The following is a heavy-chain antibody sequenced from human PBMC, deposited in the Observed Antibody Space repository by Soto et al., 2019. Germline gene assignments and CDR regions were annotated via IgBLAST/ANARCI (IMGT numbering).Heavy chain of an antibody. Sequence: SETLSLTCTVSGGSISSGGYYWSWIRQHPGKCLEWIGYIYYSGSTYYNPSLKSRVTISVVTSKNQFSLKLSSVTAADTAVYYCASYGSGSYSFVYWGQGTLVTVSS. CDR2: IYYSGST. D-gene: IGHD3-10*01. J-gene: IGHJ4*02. CDR3: ASYGSGSYSFVY. V-gene: IGHV4-31*03. CDR1: GGSISSGGYY.